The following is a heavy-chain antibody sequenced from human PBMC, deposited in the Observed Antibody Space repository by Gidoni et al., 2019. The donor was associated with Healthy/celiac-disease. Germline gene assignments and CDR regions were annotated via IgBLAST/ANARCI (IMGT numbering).Heavy chain of an antibody. J-gene: IGHJ6*02. CDR2: IYYSGST. CDR3: ARGRCCSIGVLWCPSCYYYYGMDV. Sequence: QLQLQESGPGLVKPSETLSLTCTVSGGSISSSTYYWGWIRQPPGKGLEWIGSIYYSGSTYYNPSLKSRVTISVDTSKNQFSLKLSSVTAADTAVYYCARGRCCSIGVLWCPSCYYYYGMDVWGQGTTVTVSS. CDR1: GGSISSSTYY. V-gene: IGHV4-39*01. D-gene: IGHD2-15*01.